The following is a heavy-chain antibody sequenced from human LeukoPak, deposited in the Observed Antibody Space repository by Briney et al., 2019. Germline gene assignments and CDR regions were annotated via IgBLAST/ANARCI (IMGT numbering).Heavy chain of an antibody. CDR1: GGSISSYY. D-gene: IGHD4-11*01. CDR2: IYTSGST. Sequence: PSETLSLTCTVSGGSISSYYWSWIRQPAGKGLEWIGRIYTSGSTNYNPSLKSRVTMSVDTSKNQFSLKLSSVTAADTAVYYCARDPSTVTTTKTEYYFDYWGQGTLVTVSS. V-gene: IGHV4-4*07. J-gene: IGHJ4*02. CDR3: ARDPSTVTTTKTEYYFDY.